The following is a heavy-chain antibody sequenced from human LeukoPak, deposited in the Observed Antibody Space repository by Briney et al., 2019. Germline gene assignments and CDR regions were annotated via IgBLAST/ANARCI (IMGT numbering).Heavy chain of an antibody. V-gene: IGHV4-34*01. J-gene: IGHJ5*02. D-gene: IGHD1-1*01. CDR1: VGSFSGYY. CDR3: ARGWRRGWFDP. CDR2: INHSGST. Sequence: PSETLSLTCAVYVGSFSGYYWSWIRQPPGKGLEWIGEINHSGSTNYNPSLKSRVTISVDTSKNQFSLKLSSVTAADTAVYYCARGWRRGWFDPWGQGTLVTVSS.